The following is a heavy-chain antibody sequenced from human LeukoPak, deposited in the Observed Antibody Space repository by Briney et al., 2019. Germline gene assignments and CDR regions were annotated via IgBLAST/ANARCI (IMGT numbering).Heavy chain of an antibody. CDR1: GFTFSEYW. CDR2: IKGDGSKI. J-gene: IGHJ4*02. D-gene: IGHD2-15*01. Sequence: GGSLRLSCGASGFTFSEYWLTWVRQAPGRGPEWVANIKGDGSKIYYVDSVKGRFTISRDNDKNSLYLQMNNLRVEDTAVYHCARDGSCFDFWGQGALVTVSS. CDR3: ARDGSCFDF. V-gene: IGHV3-7*01.